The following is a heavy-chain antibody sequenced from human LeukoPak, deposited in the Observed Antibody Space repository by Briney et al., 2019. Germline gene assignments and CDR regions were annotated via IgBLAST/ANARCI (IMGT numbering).Heavy chain of an antibody. J-gene: IGHJ4*02. V-gene: IGHV3-74*01. CDR2: IDNDGRRT. CDR1: GFTFSSYW. CDR3: ARTGHSSGYYSPDL. Sequence: GGSLRLSCAASGFTFSSYWMHWVRQGPGKGLVWVSLIDNDGRRTNYADSVKGRFTISRDNAKNTLYLQMNSLRAEDTAVYYCARTGHSSGYYSPDLWGQGTLVTVSS. D-gene: IGHD3-22*01.